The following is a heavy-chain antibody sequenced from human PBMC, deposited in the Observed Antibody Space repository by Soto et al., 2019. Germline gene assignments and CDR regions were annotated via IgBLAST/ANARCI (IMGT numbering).Heavy chain of an antibody. CDR1: GGSISSYY. CDR2: IYYSGST. Sequence: QVQLQESGPGLVKPSETLSLTCTVSGGSISSYYWSWIRQPPGKGLEWIGYIYYSGSTNYNPSLKSRVTIAVDTSKNQFSRKLSSVTAADTAVYYCARGSGWDDYYYMDVWGKGTTVTVSS. J-gene: IGHJ6*03. D-gene: IGHD6-19*01. V-gene: IGHV4-59*08. CDR3: ARGSGWDDYYYMDV.